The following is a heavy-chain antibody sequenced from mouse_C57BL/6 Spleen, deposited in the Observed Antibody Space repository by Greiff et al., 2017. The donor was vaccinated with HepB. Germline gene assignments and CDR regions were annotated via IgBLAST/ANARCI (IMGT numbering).Heavy chain of an antibody. J-gene: IGHJ1*03. CDR2: IDPSDSET. CDR3: ARDYGSSSDWYFDV. V-gene: IGHV1-52*01. CDR1: GYTFTSYW. D-gene: IGHD1-1*01. Sequence: QVQLQQPGAELVRPGPSVKLSCKASGYTFTSYWMHWVKQRPIQGLEWIGNIDPSDSETHYNQKFKDKATLTVDKSSSTAYMQLSSLTSEDSAVYYCARDYGSSSDWYFDVWGTGTTVTVSS.